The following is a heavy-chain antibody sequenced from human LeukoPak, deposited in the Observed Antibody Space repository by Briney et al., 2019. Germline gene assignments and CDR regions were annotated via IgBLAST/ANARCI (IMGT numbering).Heavy chain of an antibody. J-gene: IGHJ4*02. CDR3: ARGLNDSWTGENY. CDR2: INHSGST. Sequence: PSETLSLTCAVYDGSFSGYYWSWIRQPPGKGLEWIGEINHSGSTNYNPSLKSRVTVSLDTSKSQFSLKVRYVTAADTAVYYCARGLNDSWTGENYWGQGTLVTVSS. V-gene: IGHV4-34*01. CDR1: DGSFSGYY. D-gene: IGHD3-3*01.